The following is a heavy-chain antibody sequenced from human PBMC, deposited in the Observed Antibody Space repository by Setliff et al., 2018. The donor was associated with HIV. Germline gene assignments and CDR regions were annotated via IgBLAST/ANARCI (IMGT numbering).Heavy chain of an antibody. V-gene: IGHV4-38-2*01. CDR2: MYHTGST. J-gene: IGHJ4*02. Sequence: SETLSLTCAVSGYSISSGCYWGWIRQPPGKGLEWIGSMYHTGSTNYNPSLKSRVTISLDTSKNQFSLKLASVTAADTAVYYCASGEPYYYDSTGYSGNYFDYWGQGTLVTVSS. CDR3: ASGEPYYYDSTGYSGNYFDY. D-gene: IGHD3-22*01. CDR1: GYSISSGCY.